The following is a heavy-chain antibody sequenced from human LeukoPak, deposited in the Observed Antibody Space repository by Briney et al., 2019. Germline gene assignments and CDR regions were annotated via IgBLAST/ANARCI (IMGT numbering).Heavy chain of an antibody. Sequence: PGGSLRPSCAASGFTFSRNWMHWVRQAPGKGLVWVSCINSDGSSTSYADSVKGRFTISRDNAKNTLYLQMNSLRAEDTAVYYCARPTYYYDALFDYWGQGTLVTVSS. CDR3: ARPTYYYDALFDY. J-gene: IGHJ4*02. V-gene: IGHV3-74*01. D-gene: IGHD3-22*01. CDR2: INSDGSST. CDR1: GFTFSRNW.